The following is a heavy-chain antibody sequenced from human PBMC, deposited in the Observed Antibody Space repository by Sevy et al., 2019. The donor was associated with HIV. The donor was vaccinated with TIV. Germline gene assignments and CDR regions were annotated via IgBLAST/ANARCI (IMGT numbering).Heavy chain of an antibody. D-gene: IGHD1-1*01. J-gene: IGHJ4*02. V-gene: IGHV3-23*01. CDR2: ISGSGGST. CDR3: AKDLTRIGQLERLLRLMVHYFDY. Sequence: GGSLRLSCAASGFTFSSYAMSWVRQAPGKGLEWVSAISGSGGSTYYADSVKGRFTISRDNSKNTLYLQMNSLRAEDTAVYYCAKDLTRIGQLERLLRLMVHYFDYWGQGTLVTVSS. CDR1: GFTFSSYA.